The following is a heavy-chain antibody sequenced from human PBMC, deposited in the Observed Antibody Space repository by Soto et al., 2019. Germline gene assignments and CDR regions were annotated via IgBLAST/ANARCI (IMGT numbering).Heavy chain of an antibody. J-gene: IGHJ4*02. Sequence: PGGSLRLSCGASGFTFSSYGMHWVRQAPGKGLEWVAVISYDGSNKYYADYVKGRFTISRDNSKNTLYLQMNSLRAEDTAVYYCAKTVFGELSHSDYWGQGTLVTVSS. CDR3: AKTVFGELSHSDY. V-gene: IGHV3-30*18. CDR1: GFTFSSYG. CDR2: ISYDGSNK. D-gene: IGHD3-10*02.